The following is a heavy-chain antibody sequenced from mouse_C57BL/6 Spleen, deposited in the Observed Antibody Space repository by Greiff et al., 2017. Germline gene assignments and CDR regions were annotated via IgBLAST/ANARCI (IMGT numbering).Heavy chain of an antibody. CDR2: IHPNSGST. V-gene: IGHV1-64*01. D-gene: IGHD2-5*01. Sequence: VQLQQPGAELVKPGASVKLSCKASGYTFTSYWMHWVKQRPGQGLEWIGMIHPNSGSTNYTEKFKSKATLTVDKSSSTAYMQLSSLTSKDSAVYYCARYSNFFDYWGQGTTLTVSS. CDR3: ARYSNFFDY. CDR1: GYTFTSYW. J-gene: IGHJ2*01.